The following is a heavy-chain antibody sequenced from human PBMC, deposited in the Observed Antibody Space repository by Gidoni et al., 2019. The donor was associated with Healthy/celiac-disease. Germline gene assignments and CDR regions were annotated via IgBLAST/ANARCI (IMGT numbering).Heavy chain of an antibody. V-gene: IGHV3-23*01. CDR1: GFTFSSYA. CDR2: ISGSGGST. CDR3: AKARRLGGAFDI. J-gene: IGHJ3*02. Sequence: EVQLLESGGGLVQPGGSLRLSWAASGFTFSSYAMSWVRQAPGKGLEWVSAISGSGGSTYYADSVKGRFTISRDNSKNTLYLQMNSLRAEDTAVYYCAKARRLGGAFDIWGQGTMVTVSS. D-gene: IGHD3-16*01.